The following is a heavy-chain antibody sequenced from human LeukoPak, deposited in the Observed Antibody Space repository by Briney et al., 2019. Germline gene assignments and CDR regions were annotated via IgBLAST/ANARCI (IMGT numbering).Heavy chain of an antibody. CDR1: GGSISSSSYY. J-gene: IGHJ4*02. CDR2: IYYSGST. CDR3: GKGGYNYGVDY. V-gene: IGHV4-39*01. D-gene: IGHD5-24*01. Sequence: SETLSLTCTVSGGSISSSSYYWGWIRQPPGKGLEWIGSIYYSGSTYFDPSLKSRVTISVDTSKNQLSLKLSSVTAADTAVYYCGKGGYNYGVDYWGQGTLVTVSS.